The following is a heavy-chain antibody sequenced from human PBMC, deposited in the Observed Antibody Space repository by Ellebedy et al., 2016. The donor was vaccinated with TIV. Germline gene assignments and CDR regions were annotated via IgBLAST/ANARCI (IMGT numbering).Heavy chain of an antibody. CDR2: ISHDGSSQ. CDR3: ARDLDKSSGWYGGAAY. D-gene: IGHD6-19*01. V-gene: IGHV3-30-3*01. J-gene: IGHJ4*02. Sequence: GESLKISCVASGFTFDSYAMHWVRQAPGKGLEWVAVISHDGSSQYYAASVKGRFTVSRDNSMTTVYLEMNSLRAEDTALYYCARDLDKSSGWYGGAAYWGQGTQVTVSS. CDR1: GFTFDSYA.